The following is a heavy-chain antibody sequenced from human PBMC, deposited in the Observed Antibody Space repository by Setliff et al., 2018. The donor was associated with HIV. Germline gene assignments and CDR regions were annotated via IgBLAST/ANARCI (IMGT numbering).Heavy chain of an antibody. J-gene: IGHJ4*02. D-gene: IGHD3-10*01. CDR1: GFTFDDYT. CDR3: AKDNLYSSGIYQFDY. V-gene: IGHV3-43D*04. CDR2: ISWNGGSK. Sequence: PRLSCAASGFTFDDYTMHWVRQAPGKGLEWISLISWNGGSKDYAESVKGRFTISRDNSKNSLYLQMNSLGAEDTAVYYCAKDNLYSSGIYQFDYWGQGTMVTVSS.